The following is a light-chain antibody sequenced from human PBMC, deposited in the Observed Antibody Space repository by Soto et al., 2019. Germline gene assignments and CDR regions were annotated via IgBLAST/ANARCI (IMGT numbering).Light chain of an antibody. CDR1: QGIRND. CDR3: LQDYSYPRT. Sequence: ALQMTQSPSSLSASVGDRVTITCRASQGIRNDLGWYQQRPGKAPKLLIYATSNLQTGVPSRFSGSGSGTDVTLTSSSLQPEDFATYYCLQDYSYPRTFGQGTKVEIK. J-gene: IGKJ1*01. CDR2: ATS. V-gene: IGKV1-6*01.